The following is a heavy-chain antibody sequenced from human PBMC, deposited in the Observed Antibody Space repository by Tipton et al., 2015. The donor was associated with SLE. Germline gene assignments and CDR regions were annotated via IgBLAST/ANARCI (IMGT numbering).Heavy chain of an antibody. Sequence: TLSLTCTVPGGSISSYYWSWIRQPTGKGLEWIGRFYPSGSTNYNPSLKSRVTMSIDTSKNQFSLKLSSVTAADTAVYYCARLPYLWQWLVRAFDIWGQGTMVTVSS. J-gene: IGHJ3*02. CDR3: ARLPYLWQWLVRAFDI. CDR2: FYPSGST. D-gene: IGHD6-19*01. V-gene: IGHV4-4*07. CDR1: GGSISSYY.